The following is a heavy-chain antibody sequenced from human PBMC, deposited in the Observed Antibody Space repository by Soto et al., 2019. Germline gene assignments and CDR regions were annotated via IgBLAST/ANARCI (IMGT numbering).Heavy chain of an antibody. CDR3: AAITIFGVVIRWFDP. CDR2: IYYSGST. J-gene: IGHJ5*02. Sequence: SETLSLTCTVSGGSISSSSYYWGWIRQPPGKGLEWIGSIYYSGSTYYNPSLKSRVTISVDTSKNQFSLKLSSVTAADTAVYYCAAITIFGVVIRWFDPWGQGTLVTVSS. CDR1: GGSISSSSYY. V-gene: IGHV4-39*01. D-gene: IGHD3-3*01.